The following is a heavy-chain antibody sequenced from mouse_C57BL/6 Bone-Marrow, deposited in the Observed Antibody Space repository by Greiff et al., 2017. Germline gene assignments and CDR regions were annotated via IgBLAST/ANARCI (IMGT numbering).Heavy chain of an antibody. CDR2: IDPSDSDT. Sequence: QVQLQQPGAELVKPGASVKLSCKASGYTFTSYWMQWVKQRPGQGLEWIGEIDPSDSDTNYNQKFKGKATLTVDTSSSTAYMQLSSLTSEDSAVYYCASITTVVATGYYAMDYWGQGTSVTVSS. V-gene: IGHV1-50*01. CDR3: ASITTVVATGYYAMDY. D-gene: IGHD1-1*01. CDR1: GYTFTSYW. J-gene: IGHJ4*01.